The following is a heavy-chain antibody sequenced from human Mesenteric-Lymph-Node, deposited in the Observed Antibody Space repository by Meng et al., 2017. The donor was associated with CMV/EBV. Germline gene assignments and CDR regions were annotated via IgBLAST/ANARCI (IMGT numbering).Heavy chain of an antibody. CDR3: ARDFRIQPTYFDY. CDR2: INPKNGGT. CDR1: GYSFTDYY. D-gene: IGHD5-18*01. V-gene: IGHV1-18*04. J-gene: IGHJ4*02. Sequence: ASVKVSCKVSGYSFTDYYINWVRQAPGQGLEWMGSINPKNGGTNYAQKLQGRVTMTTDTSTSTAYMELRSLRSGDTAVYYCARDFRIQPTYFDYWGQGTLVTVSS.